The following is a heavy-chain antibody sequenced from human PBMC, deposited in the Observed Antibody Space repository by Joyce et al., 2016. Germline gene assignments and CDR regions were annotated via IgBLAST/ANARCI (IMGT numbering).Heavy chain of an antibody. D-gene: IGHD1-1*01. CDR3: ARNYAAAWYDRFFDL. CDR1: GFTFSNYW. Sequence: EVQLVESGGGLVQPGGSLRLSCVASGFTFSNYWMTWVRQAPGKGLEGVADIRHDAGERHYVDSVKGRFTISRDNAKNSVYLQMNNLGPEDTAMYYCARNYAAAWYDRFFDLWGRGTLVAVSS. V-gene: IGHV3-7*03. CDR2: IRHDAGER. J-gene: IGHJ2*01.